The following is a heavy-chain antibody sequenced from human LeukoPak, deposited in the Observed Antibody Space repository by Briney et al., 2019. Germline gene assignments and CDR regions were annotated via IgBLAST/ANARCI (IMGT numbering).Heavy chain of an antibody. Sequence: GGSLRLSCAASGFTFSNYWMHWVRQTQGKGLVWVANIETDGTTIHYADSVKGRFTISRDNAENTVYLQMNSLRAEDTGVYHCAREYNGGLDYWGQGTLVTVSS. CDR3: AREYNGGLDY. V-gene: IGHV3-74*01. CDR2: IETDGTTI. D-gene: IGHD5-12*01. CDR1: GFTFSNYW. J-gene: IGHJ4*02.